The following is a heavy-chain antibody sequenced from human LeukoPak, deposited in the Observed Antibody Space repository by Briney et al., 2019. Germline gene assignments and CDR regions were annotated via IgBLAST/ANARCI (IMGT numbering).Heavy chain of an antibody. CDR3: ARTGSVYDDSSVYFDH. CDR1: GGSFSGYY. CDR2: INHSGST. Sequence: SETLSLTCAVYGGSFSGYYWSWIRQPPGKGLEWIGEINHSGSTNYNPSLKSRVTISVVTSKNQFSLKLSSVTAADTAVYSCARTGSVYDDSSVYFDHWGQGTLVTVSS. J-gene: IGHJ4*02. V-gene: IGHV4-34*01. D-gene: IGHD3-22*01.